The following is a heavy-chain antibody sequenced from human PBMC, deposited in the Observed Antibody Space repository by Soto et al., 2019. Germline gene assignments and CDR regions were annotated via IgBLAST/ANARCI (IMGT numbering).Heavy chain of an antibody. CDR3: ARDPYCSSTSCYVGGGGAFDI. V-gene: IGHV4-31*03. D-gene: IGHD2-2*01. CDR1: GGSISSGGYY. Sequence: SETLSLTCTVSGGSISSGGYYWSWIRQHPGKGLEWIGYIYYSGSTYYNPSLKSRVTISVDTSKNQFSLKLSSVTAADTAVYYCARDPYCSSTSCYVGGGGAFDIWGQGTMVPVSS. CDR2: IYYSGST. J-gene: IGHJ3*02.